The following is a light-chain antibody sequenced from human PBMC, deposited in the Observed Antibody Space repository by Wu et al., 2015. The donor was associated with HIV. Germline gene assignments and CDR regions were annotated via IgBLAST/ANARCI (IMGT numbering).Light chain of an antibody. V-gene: IGKV3D-20*02. J-gene: IGKJ3*01. CDR2: AAS. Sequence: EIVLTQSPGTLSLSPGERATLSCRASQSVSSNYLAWYQQKPGQAPMLFIYAASSRAPGIPDRFTGSGSGTDFTLTISSLEPEDFAVYYCQHRHSWPFTFGPGTKVDLK. CDR3: QHRHSWPFT. CDR1: QSVSSNY.